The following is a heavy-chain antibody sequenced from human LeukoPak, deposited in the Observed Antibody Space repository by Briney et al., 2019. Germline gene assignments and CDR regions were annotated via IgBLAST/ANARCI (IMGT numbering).Heavy chain of an antibody. CDR1: GFTFSSYD. J-gene: IGHJ4*02. CDR2: IRPSGDNT. Sequence: GGSLRLSCAASGFTFSSYDMTWVRQAPGRGLEWVSSIRPSGDNTYYGDSVKGRFTISRDNSKNTVYLQMNNMRVDDTAVYYCARDTYNYGSSAYYFDYWGQGTLVTVSS. D-gene: IGHD5-18*01. V-gene: IGHV3-23*01. CDR3: ARDTYNYGSSAYYFDY.